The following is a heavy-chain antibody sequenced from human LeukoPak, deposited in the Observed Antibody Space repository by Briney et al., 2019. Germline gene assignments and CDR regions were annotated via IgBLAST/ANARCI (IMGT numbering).Heavy chain of an antibody. Sequence: PGGSLRLSCAASGFTFSTYVVNWVRQAPGKGLEWVSTITGSGGSTYYADSVKGRFTISRDNSKNTLYLQMSSLRVEDTAVYYCAKDRGRYYDSGGHYWGYYFDSWGQGILVTVST. CDR2: ITGSGGST. D-gene: IGHD3-22*01. J-gene: IGHJ4*02. CDR3: AKDRGRYYDSGGHYWGYYFDS. CDR1: GFTFSTYV. V-gene: IGHV3-23*01.